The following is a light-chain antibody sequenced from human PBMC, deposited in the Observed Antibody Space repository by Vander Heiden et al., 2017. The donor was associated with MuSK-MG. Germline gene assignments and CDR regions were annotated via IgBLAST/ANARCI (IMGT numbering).Light chain of an antibody. CDR1: QSVSSSY. CDR3: QQDGSSPYT. CDR2: GAS. V-gene: IGKV3-20*01. J-gene: IGKJ2*01. Sequence: ELVLTQSPGTLSLSPGERATLSCRASQSVSSSYLAWYQQKPGQAPRLLIYGASSRATGIPDRFSGSGSGTDFTLIISRLEPEDFAVYYCQQDGSSPYTFGQGTKLEIK.